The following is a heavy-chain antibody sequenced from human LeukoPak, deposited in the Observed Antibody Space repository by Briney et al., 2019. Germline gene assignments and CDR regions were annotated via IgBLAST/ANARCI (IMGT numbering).Heavy chain of an antibody. D-gene: IGHD2-2*01. CDR3: ARVGDVVVPAATGWFDP. J-gene: IGHJ5*02. Sequence: SETLSLTCAVYGGSFSGYYWSWIRQPPGKGLEWIWEINHSGSTNYNPSLKSRVTISVDTSKNQFSLKLSSVTAADTAVYYCARVGDVVVPAATGWFDPWGQGTLVTVSS. V-gene: IGHV4-34*01. CDR2: INHSGST. CDR1: GGSFSGYY.